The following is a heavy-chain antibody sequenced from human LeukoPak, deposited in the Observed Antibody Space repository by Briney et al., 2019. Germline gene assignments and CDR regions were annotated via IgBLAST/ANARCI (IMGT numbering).Heavy chain of an antibody. CDR2: ISSSSSTI. CDR1: GFTFSSYS. J-gene: IGHJ3*01. CDR3: ARDFSPYCGGDCYFDAFDV. Sequence: GGSLRLSCAASGFTFSSYSMNWVRQAPGKGLEWVSYISSSSSTIYYADSVKGRLTISRDNAKNSLYLQMNSLRAEDTAVYYCARDFSPYCGGDCYFDAFDVWGQGTVVTVSS. D-gene: IGHD2-21*01. V-gene: IGHV3-48*04.